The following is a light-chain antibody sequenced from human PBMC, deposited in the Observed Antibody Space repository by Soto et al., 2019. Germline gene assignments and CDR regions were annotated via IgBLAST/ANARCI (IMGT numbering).Light chain of an antibody. CDR3: QQYGSSPPIT. V-gene: IGKV3-20*01. J-gene: IGKJ5*01. CDR1: QSIGNF. Sequence: EIVFTQSPAILSLSPGERATLSCRASQSIGNFLACYQQKPRKAHTLLLFDASNRDAGVPARFSGSGSGTDFTLTISRLEPEDFAVYYCQQYGSSPPITFGQGTRLE. CDR2: DAS.